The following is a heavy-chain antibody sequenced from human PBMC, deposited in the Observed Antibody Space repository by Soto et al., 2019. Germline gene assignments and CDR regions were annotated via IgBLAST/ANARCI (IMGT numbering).Heavy chain of an antibody. CDR1: GYTFTSYG. J-gene: IGHJ3*02. Sequence: QVQLVQSGAEVKKPGASVKVSCKASGYTFTSYGISWVRQAPGQGLEWMGWISAYNGNTNYAQKLQGRVTMTTDTATSTGYMELRSLRSDDTAVYYGAREGHTYYYDSSGRGNAFDIWGQGTMVTVSS. CDR3: AREGHTYYYDSSGRGNAFDI. CDR2: ISAYNGNT. D-gene: IGHD3-22*01. V-gene: IGHV1-18*01.